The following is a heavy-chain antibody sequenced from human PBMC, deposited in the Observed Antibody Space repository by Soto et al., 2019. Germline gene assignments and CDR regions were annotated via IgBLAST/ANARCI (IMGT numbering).Heavy chain of an antibody. J-gene: IGHJ3*02. CDR1: GFNFGDYS. CDR3: TRVAFGGHYPDTFDM. CDR2: IRSKGYGGST. V-gene: IGHV3-49*03. D-gene: IGHD2-15*01. Sequence: PGGSLRLSCTASGFNFGDYSMSWFRQAPGKGLEWVAFIRSKGYGGSTEYAASVKGRFTVSRDDSKSIAYLQMDSLKSEDTAVYYCTRVAFGGHYPDTFDMWGQGTMVTVSS.